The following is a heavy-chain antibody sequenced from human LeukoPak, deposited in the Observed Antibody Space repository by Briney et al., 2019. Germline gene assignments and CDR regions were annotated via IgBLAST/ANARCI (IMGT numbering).Heavy chain of an antibody. CDR3: ATHREGALNQGFDI. CDR1: RFTFSNYA. J-gene: IGHJ3*02. CDR2: ISGSATGT. V-gene: IGHV3-23*01. Sequence: GGSLRLSCAASRFTFSNYAMSWVRQAPGKGLQWVSAISGSATGTYYADSAKGRFTISRDSSTNTLYLQMNSLRVEDTAIYYCATHREGALNQGFDIWGQGTTVTVSS. D-gene: IGHD1-14*01.